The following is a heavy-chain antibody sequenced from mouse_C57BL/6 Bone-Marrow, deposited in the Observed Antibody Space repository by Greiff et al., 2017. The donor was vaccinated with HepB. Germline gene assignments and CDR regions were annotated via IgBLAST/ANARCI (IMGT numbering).Heavy chain of an antibody. CDR3: ARERLYYYGSSYGWYFDV. J-gene: IGHJ1*03. V-gene: IGHV1-7*01. D-gene: IGHD1-1*01. Sequence: QVQLQQSGAELAKPGASVKLSCKASGYTFTSYWMHWVNQRPGQGLEWIGYINPSSGYTKYNQQFKDKATLTADKSSSTAYMQLSSLTYEDSAVYYGARERLYYYGSSYGWYFDVWGTGTTVTVSS. CDR2: INPSSGYT. CDR1: GYTFTSYW.